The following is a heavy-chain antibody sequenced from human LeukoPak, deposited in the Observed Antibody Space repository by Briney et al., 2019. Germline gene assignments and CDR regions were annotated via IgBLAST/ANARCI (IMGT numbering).Heavy chain of an antibody. Sequence: DSVKVSCKVSGYRFTNYAMNWVRQAPGQGLEWMGWINTNTGNPTYAQGFTGRFVFSLDTSVSTAYLQISSLEAEDSAVYYCARNNADGEGRFSYWGQGTLVIVSS. V-gene: IGHV7-4-1*02. J-gene: IGHJ4*02. CDR3: ARNNADGEGRFSY. D-gene: IGHD3-10*01. CDR1: GYRFTNYA. CDR2: INTNTGNP.